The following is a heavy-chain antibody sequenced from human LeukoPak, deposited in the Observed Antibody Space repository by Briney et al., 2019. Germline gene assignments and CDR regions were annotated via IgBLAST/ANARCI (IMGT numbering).Heavy chain of an antibody. CDR1: GYTFTSYG. CDR2: ISAYNGNT. J-gene: IGHJ4*02. Sequence: ASVKVSCKASGYTFTSYGISWVRQAPGQGLEWMGWISAYNGNTNYAQKLQGRVTMTTDTSTSTAYMELRSLRSDDTAVYYCAKSITIFGVVTKPSYFDYWGQGTLVTVSS. CDR3: AKSITIFGVVTKPSYFDY. V-gene: IGHV1-18*01. D-gene: IGHD3-3*01.